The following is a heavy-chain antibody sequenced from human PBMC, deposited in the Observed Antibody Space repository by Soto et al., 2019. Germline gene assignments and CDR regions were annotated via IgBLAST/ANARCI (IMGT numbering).Heavy chain of an antibody. V-gene: IGHV6-1*01. J-gene: IGHJ6*02. CDR2: TYYRSKWYN. Sequence: SQTLSLTCAISGDSVSSNSAAWNWIRQSPSRGLEWLGRTYYRSKWYNDYAVSVKSRITINPDTSKNQFSLQLNSVTPEDTAVYYCARGRWDIVVVQAAIEHYGMDVWGQGTTVTVSS. CDR1: GDSVSSNSAA. CDR3: ARGRWDIVVVQAAIEHYGMDV. D-gene: IGHD2-2*01.